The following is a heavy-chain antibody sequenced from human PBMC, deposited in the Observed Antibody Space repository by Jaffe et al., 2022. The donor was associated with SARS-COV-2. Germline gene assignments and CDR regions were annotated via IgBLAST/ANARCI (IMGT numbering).Heavy chain of an antibody. CDR3: ARALDYYDSSGYPLGNY. Sequence: QVQLVESGGGVVQPGRSLRLSCAASGFTFSSYAMHWVRQAPGKGLEWVAVISYDGSNKYYADSVKGRFTISRDNSKNTLYLQMNSLRAEDTAVYYCARALDYYDSSGYPLGNYWGQGTLVTVSS. J-gene: IGHJ4*02. V-gene: IGHV3-30-3*01. CDR2: ISYDGSNK. D-gene: IGHD3-22*01. CDR1: GFTFSSYA.